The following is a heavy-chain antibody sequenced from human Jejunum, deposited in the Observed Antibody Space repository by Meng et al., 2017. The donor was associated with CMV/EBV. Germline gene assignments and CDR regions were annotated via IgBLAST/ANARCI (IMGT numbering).Heavy chain of an antibody. Sequence: VSGGSISSYVWSWIRQPPGKGLEWIGYIYYSGSTNYNPSLKSRVTISVDTSKNQFSLKLSSVTAADTAVYYCARDLTREVTWGFDPWGQGTLVTVSS. V-gene: IGHV4-59*01. CDR3: ARDLTREVTWGFDP. D-gene: IGHD7-27*01. J-gene: IGHJ5*02. CDR2: IYYSGST. CDR1: GGSISSYV.